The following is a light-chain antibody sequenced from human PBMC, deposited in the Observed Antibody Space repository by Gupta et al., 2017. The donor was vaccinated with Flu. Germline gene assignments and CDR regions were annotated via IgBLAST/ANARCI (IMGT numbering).Light chain of an antibody. V-gene: IGKV4-1*01. CDR2: WAS. J-gene: IGKJ1*01. CDR3: QQYYSTPWT. Sequence: NCKFTQSFLYSSNNKNYVAWYQQKPGQPPKLLIYWASTRETGVPDRFSGSGSGTDFTLTISSLQAEDVAVYYCQQYYSTPWTFGQGTKVEIK. CDR1: QSFLYSSNNKNY.